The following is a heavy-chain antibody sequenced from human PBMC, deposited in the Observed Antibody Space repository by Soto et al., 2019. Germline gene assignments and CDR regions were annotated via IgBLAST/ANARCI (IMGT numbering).Heavy chain of an antibody. V-gene: IGHV4-39*01. CDR3: ARLRRDGYNYYYYYGMDV. CDR1: GGSISSSSYY. J-gene: IGHJ6*02. D-gene: IGHD5-12*01. CDR2: IYYSGST. Sequence: QLQLQESGPGLVKPSETLSLTCTVSGGSISSSSYYWGWIRQPPGKGLEWIGSIYYSGSTYYNPSLKSRVTISVDTSTNQFSLKLSSVTAADTAVYYCARLRRDGYNYYYYYGMDVWGQGTTVTVSS.